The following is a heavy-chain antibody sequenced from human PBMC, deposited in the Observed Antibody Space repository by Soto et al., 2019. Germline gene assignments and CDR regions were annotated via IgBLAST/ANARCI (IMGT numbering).Heavy chain of an antibody. V-gene: IGHV1-69*13. J-gene: IGHJ4*02. CDR3: ATSLYSSGQTGFDN. Sequence: SVKVSCKASGGTFSSFAISWVRQAPGLGLECMGGTIPIFGTPNYALKFQGRVTITADESTSTAYMELSSLRSEDTAVYYCATSLYSSGQTGFDNWGQGTLVTVSS. D-gene: IGHD6-19*01. CDR2: TIPIFGTP. CDR1: GGTFSSFA.